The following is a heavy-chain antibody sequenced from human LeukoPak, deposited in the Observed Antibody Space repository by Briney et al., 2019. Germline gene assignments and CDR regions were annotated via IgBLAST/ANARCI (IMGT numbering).Heavy chain of an antibody. CDR3: AEPIYDILTGYYYY. D-gene: IGHD3-9*01. Sequence: PGGSLRLSCAASGFTFSSYAMSWVRQAPGKGLEWVSAISGSGGSTYYADSVKGRFTISRDNSKNTLYLQMNSLRAEDTAVYYCAEPIYDILTGYYYYWGQGTLVTVSS. CDR1: GFTFSSYA. J-gene: IGHJ4*02. CDR2: ISGSGGST. V-gene: IGHV3-23*01.